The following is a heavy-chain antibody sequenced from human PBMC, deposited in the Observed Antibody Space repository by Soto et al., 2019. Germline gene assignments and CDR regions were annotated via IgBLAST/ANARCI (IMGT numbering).Heavy chain of an antibody. CDR2: INPNSGGT. Sequence: ASVEVSCKASGYTFTDYSIRWVRQAPGQGLEWMGWINPNSGGTYYAQKFEGRVTMTRDTSISTAYMELSMLRSDDTAVYYCARDCGVTTVLTNWLDPWGQGTRVTVSS. CDR1: GYTFTDYS. J-gene: IGHJ5*02. V-gene: IGHV1-2*02. CDR3: ARDCGVTTVLTNWLDP. D-gene: IGHD4-17*01.